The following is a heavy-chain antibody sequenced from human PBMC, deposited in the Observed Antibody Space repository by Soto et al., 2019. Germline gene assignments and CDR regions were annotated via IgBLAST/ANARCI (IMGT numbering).Heavy chain of an antibody. CDR1: GLTVSRTQ. J-gene: IGHJ4*02. CDR3: AKVQLGYCSGGSCFSFDY. D-gene: IGHD2-15*01. V-gene: IGHV3-23*01. CDR2: ISGSGGST. Sequence: GGSLRLSCAVSGLTVSRTQMSWVRQAPGKGLEWVSAISGSGGSTYYADSVKGRFTISRDNSKNTLYLQMNSLRAEDTAVYYCAKVQLGYCSGGSCFSFDYWGQGTLVTVSS.